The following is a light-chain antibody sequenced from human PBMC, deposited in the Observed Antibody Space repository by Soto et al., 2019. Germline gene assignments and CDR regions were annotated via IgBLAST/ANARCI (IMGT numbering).Light chain of an antibody. Sequence: DIQMTQSPSSQSASVGDRLTITCRASQVITNDLGWYQQKPGKAPKLLIYAASTLQSGVPSRFSGSGSGTDFTLSISSLQPEDFATYYCQQLNDYPVTFGQGTKVDIK. CDR3: QQLNDYPVT. CDR2: AAS. V-gene: IGKV1-17*01. CDR1: QVITND. J-gene: IGKJ1*01.